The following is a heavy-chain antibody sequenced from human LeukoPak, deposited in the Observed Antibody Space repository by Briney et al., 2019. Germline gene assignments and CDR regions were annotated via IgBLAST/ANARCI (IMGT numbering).Heavy chain of an antibody. CDR1: GGSITSNSYS. J-gene: IGHJ4*02. Sequence: SETLSLTCTVSGGSITSNSYSWGWIRQPPGKGLQWIVTLSHAGTDYYDPSLKSRVTMPVDRSKNQFSLKLTSVTATDTAVYYCARLRGGVQLWGDWGQGTLVTVSS. V-gene: IGHV4-39*01. CDR3: ARLRGGVQLWGD. CDR2: LSHAGTD. D-gene: IGHD5-18*01.